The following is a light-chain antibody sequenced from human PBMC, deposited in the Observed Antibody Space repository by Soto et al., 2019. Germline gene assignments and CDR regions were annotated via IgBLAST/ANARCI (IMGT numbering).Light chain of an antibody. J-gene: IGKJ3*01. Sequence: EIVMTQSPATLSVSPGERATLSCRASQSVSSNLAWYQQKPGQAPRLLIYGASTTATGIPARFSGSGSGTEFTLSISSLQSEDFAVYYCQQYNNWPLLFGPGTKVDIK. CDR3: QQYNNWPLL. CDR1: QSVSSN. CDR2: GAS. V-gene: IGKV3-15*01.